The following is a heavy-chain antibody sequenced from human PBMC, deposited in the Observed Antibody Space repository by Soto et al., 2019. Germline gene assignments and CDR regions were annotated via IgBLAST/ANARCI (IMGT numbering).Heavy chain of an antibody. V-gene: IGHV1-18*01. J-gene: IGHJ5*02. CDR1: GYTFSSYW. CDR2: ISAYNGNT. D-gene: IGHD6-13*01. Sequence: ASVKGSCKGSGYTFSSYWIRWGGPAPGQGLEWMGWISAYNGNTNYAQKLQGRVTMTTDTSTSTAYMGLRSLRSDDTAVYYCARAVAAAGTFDPWGQGTLVTVSS. CDR3: ARAVAAAGTFDP.